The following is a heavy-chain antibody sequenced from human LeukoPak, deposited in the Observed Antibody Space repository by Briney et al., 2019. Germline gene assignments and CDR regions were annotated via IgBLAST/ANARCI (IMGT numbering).Heavy chain of an antibody. CDR1: GGSISSSGYY. J-gene: IGHJ4*02. D-gene: IGHD3-9*01. CDR3: ARGRLRGDDILTGYHYYFDY. Sequence: SETLSLTCTVSGGSISSSGYYWSWIRQPPGKGLEWIGEINHSGSTNYNPSLKSRVTISVDTSKNQFSLKLSSVTAADTAVYYCARGRLRGDDILTGYHYYFDYWGQGTLVTVSS. CDR2: INHSGST. V-gene: IGHV4-39*07.